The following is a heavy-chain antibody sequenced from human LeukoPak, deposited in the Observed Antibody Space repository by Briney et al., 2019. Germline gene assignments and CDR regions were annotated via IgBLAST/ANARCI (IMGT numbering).Heavy chain of an antibody. Sequence: GGSLRLSCAASGFAFSTYTMNWVRQAPGKGLEWISCINSASSDIYYADSVWGRFTISRDNAKNSLYLQMNSLRAENTGVYYCARDRYPLGSYAPPFDYWGQGILVTVSS. CDR1: GFAFSTYT. CDR3: ARDRYPLGSYAPPFDY. CDR2: INSASSDI. V-gene: IGHV3-21*01. J-gene: IGHJ4*02. D-gene: IGHD3-16*01.